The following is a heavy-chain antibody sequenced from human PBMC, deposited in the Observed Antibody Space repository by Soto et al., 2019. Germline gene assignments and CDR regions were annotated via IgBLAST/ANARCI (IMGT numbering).Heavy chain of an antibody. CDR1: GGTFSSYA. J-gene: IGHJ6*02. CDR3: ATDDARVWWSGYSSYGMDV. CDR2: IIPIFGTA. V-gene: IGHV1-69*13. D-gene: IGHD3-3*01. Sequence: SVKVSCKASGGTFSSYAISWVRQAPGQGLEWMGGIIPIFGTANYAQKFQGRVTITADESTSTAYMELSSLRSEDTAVYYCATDDARVWWSGYSSYGMDVWGQGTTVTDSS.